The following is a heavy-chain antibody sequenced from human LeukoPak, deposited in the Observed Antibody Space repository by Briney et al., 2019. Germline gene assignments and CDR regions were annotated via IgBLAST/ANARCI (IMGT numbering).Heavy chain of an antibody. CDR1: GFTFSSYS. CDR2: ISSSSSYI. J-gene: IGHJ5*02. V-gene: IGHV3-21*01. D-gene: IGHD6-13*01. Sequence: GGSLRLSCAASGFTFSSYSMNWVRQAPGKGLEWVSSISSSSSYIYYADSVKGRFTISRDNAKNSLYLQINSLRAEDTAVYYCARDRGATSGRGGWFDPWGQGTLVTVSS. CDR3: ARDRGATSGRGGWFDP.